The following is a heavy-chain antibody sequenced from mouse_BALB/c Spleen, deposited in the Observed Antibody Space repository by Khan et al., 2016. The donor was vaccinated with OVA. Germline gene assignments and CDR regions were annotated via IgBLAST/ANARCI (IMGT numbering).Heavy chain of an antibody. Sequence: EVELVESGGGLVKPGGSLKLSCAASGFTFSDYYMYWIRQTPAKRLEWVATISDGGSYTYYPDSVKGRFTISIDDANNNLYLQMSSLKSEDTAMYYCARGYYGDPFAYWGQGTLVTVS. CDR3: ARGYYGDPFAY. V-gene: IGHV5-4*02. CDR2: ISDGGSYT. D-gene: IGHD2-13*01. CDR1: GFTFSDYY. J-gene: IGHJ3*01.